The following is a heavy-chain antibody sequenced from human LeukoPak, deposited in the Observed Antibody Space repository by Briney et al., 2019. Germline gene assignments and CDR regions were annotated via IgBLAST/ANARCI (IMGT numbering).Heavy chain of an antibody. V-gene: IGHV4-61*01. CDR2: IYYSGST. Sequence: PSETLSLTCTVSGGFVSSNNYYWSWIRQPPGKGLEWIGYIYYSGSTNYNPSLKSRVTIAVDTSKNQFSLRLSSVTAADTAVYYCASDAYCSGGSCYPEYFQHWGQGTLVTVSS. J-gene: IGHJ1*01. D-gene: IGHD2-15*01. CDR3: ASDAYCSGGSCYPEYFQH. CDR1: GGFVSSNNYY.